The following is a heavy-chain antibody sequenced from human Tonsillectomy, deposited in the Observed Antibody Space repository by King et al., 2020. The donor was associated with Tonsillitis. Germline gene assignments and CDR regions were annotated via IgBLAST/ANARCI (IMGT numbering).Heavy chain of an antibody. CDR3: TSATTYFDSSGYNQGDVFDI. J-gene: IGHJ3*02. CDR2: ITSKTDGGLT. CDR1: GFTFSNAW. Sequence: VQLVESGGGLVKPGGSLRLSCAASGFTFSNAWMSWVRQSPGKGLEWFGRITSKTDGGLTDYAAPVIGRFTISRDDSKNTLYQQMNSLKTEGTAVYYCTSATTYFDSSGYNQGDVFDIWGHGTKVTVSS. V-gene: IGHV3-15*01. D-gene: IGHD3-22*01.